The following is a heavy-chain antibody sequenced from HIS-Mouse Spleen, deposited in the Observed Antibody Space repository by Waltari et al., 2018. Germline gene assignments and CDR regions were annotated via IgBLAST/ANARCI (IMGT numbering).Heavy chain of an antibody. Sequence: QVQLVQSGAEVKKPGASVKVSGKAAGYTVTSYGTHGVRPATGQGLEWMGWMNPNSGNTGYAQKFQGRVTMTRNTSISTAYMELSSLRSEDTAVYYCARGRLGWFDPWGQGTLVTVSS. V-gene: IGHV1-8*01. D-gene: IGHD3-10*01. CDR3: ARGRLGWFDP. J-gene: IGHJ5*02. CDR2: MNPNSGNT. CDR1: GYTVTSYG.